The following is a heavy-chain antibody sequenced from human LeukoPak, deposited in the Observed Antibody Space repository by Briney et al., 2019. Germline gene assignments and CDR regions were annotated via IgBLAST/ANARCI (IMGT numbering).Heavy chain of an antibody. D-gene: IGHD7-27*01. J-gene: IGHJ2*01. CDR1: GGSFSGYY. CDR2: INHSGST. CDR3: ARGRTGYWYFDL. V-gene: IGHV4-34*01. Sequence: SETLSLTCAVYGGSFSGYYWSWIRQPPGKGLEWIGEINHSGSTNYNPSLKSRVTISVDTSKNQCSLKLSSVTAADTAVYYCARGRTGYWYFDLWGRGTLVTVPS.